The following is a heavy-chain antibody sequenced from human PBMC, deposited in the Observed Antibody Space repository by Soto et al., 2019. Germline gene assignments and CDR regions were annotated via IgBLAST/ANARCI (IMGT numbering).Heavy chain of an antibody. D-gene: IGHD6-13*01. Sequence: VGSLRLSCVASGFPFSSYVMHWVRQAPGKGPEWVSAISGSGVSTYYADYVKGRFTISRDNSKNTLYLQMNSLRAEDTAVYYCAKDSKPAAGYYWGQGTLVTVSS. V-gene: IGHV3-23*01. CDR1: GFPFSSYV. CDR3: AKDSKPAAGYY. J-gene: IGHJ4*02. CDR2: ISGSGVST.